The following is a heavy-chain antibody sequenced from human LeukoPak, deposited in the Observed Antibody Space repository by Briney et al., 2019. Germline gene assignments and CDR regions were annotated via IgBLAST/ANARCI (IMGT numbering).Heavy chain of an antibody. CDR1: LGSISNYY. D-gene: IGHD4-23*01. CDR2: IYKSGST. CDR3: ARVFGGNSLDH. Sequence: PSETLSLTCTVSLGSISNYYWSWIRQPAGKGLEWIGRIYKSGSTYYSPSLQSRVTMSTDTSKNQFSLRLSAVTAADTAIYYCARVFGGNSLDHWGQGILVAVS. V-gene: IGHV4-4*07. J-gene: IGHJ4*02.